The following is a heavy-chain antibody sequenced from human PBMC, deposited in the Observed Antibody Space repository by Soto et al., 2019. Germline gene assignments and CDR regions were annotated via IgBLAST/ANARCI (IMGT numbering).Heavy chain of an antibody. CDR1: GFTFSNAW. CDR2: IKSKTDGGTT. D-gene: IGHD3-16*02. CDR3: TTDHRDDYVWGSYRYTGD. J-gene: IGHJ4*02. V-gene: IGHV3-15*01. Sequence: GGSLRLSCAASGFTFSNAWMSWVRQAPGKGLEWVGRIKSKTDGGTTDYAAPVKGRFTISRDDSKNTLYLQMNSLKTEDTAVYYCTTDHRDDYVWGSYRYTGDWGQGTLVTVSS.